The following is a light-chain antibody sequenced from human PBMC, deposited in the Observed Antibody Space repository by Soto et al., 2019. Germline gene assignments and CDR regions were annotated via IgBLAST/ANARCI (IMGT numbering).Light chain of an antibody. Sequence: DIQMTQSPSTLSASVGDRVTITCRASQHISSWLAWYQQKPGKAPQLLIYDASGLENGVPSRFSGRGSGTEFTLTISGLQPDDFATYFCQQYKSNLYTFGQGTKLEIK. V-gene: IGKV1-5*01. J-gene: IGKJ2*01. CDR2: DAS. CDR1: QHISSW. CDR3: QQYKSNLYT.